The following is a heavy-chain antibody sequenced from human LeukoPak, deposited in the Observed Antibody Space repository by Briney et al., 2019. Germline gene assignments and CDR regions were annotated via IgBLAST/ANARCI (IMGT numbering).Heavy chain of an antibody. J-gene: IGHJ6*03. Sequence: GGSLRLSCAASGFTFSSYWMHWVRQAPGKGLVWVSRINGDGSSTAYADSVKGRFTISRDNAKNTLYLQMDSLTAEDTAVYYCARDPYSGSYGSTYYYFMDVWGKGTTVTISS. CDR2: INGDGSST. CDR1: GFTFSSYW. D-gene: IGHD1-26*01. CDR3: ARDPYSGSYGSTYYYFMDV. V-gene: IGHV3-74*01.